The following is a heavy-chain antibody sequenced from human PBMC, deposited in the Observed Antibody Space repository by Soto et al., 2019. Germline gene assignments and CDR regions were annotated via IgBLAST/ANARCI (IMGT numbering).Heavy chain of an antibody. CDR2: INSDGSRT. V-gene: IGHV3-74*01. J-gene: IGHJ2*01. CDR3: ARGGCGAWYLDL. CDR1: GFTFSSYW. D-gene: IGHD3-10*01. Sequence: EVQLVESGGGLVQPGGSLRLSCAASGFTFSSYWMHWVRQAPGKGLVWVSRINSDGSRTNYADSVKGRFTLSRDNAENTLYLQMNSLRAEDTAVYYCARGGCGAWYLDLWGRGTLATVSS.